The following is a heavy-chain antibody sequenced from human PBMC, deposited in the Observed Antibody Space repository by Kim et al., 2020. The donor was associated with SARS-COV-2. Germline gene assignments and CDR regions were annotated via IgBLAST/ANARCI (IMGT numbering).Heavy chain of an antibody. Sequence: SLKSRVTISVDTSKNQFSLKLSSVTAADTAVYYCARVRDSSSSPWVRFDYWGQGTLVTVSS. V-gene: IGHV4-59*01. D-gene: IGHD6-6*01. CDR3: ARVRDSSSSPWVRFDY. J-gene: IGHJ4*02.